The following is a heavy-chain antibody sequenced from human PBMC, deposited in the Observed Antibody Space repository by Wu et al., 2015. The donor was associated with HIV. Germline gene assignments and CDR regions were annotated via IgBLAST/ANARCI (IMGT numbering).Heavy chain of an antibody. V-gene: IGHV1-46*01. CDR1: GYTFTSYY. CDR3: ARALQYSSSFFLDY. CDR2: INPSGSTT. J-gene: IGHJ4*02. D-gene: IGHD6-6*01. Sequence: QVQLVQSGAEVKKPGASVKISCKASGYTFTSYYLHWVRQAPGQGLEWMGIINPSGSTTTNAQKFQGRVTMTRDTSTSAFYMELTSLRSEDTAVYYCARALQYSSSFFLDYWGQGTLVTVSS.